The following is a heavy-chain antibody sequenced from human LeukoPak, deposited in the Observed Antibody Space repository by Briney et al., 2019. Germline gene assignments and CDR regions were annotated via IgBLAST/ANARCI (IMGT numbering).Heavy chain of an antibody. D-gene: IGHD6-13*01. CDR2: IYYSGST. J-gene: IGHJ4*02. V-gene: IGHV4-39*01. Sequence: SETLCLTCTVSGGSISSSSYYWGWIRQPPGKGLEWIGSIYYSGSTYYNPSLKSRVTISVDTSKNQFSLKLSSVTAADTAVYYCARSHAEYSSSWYSSTPLYYFDYWGQGTLVTVSS. CDR3: ARSHAEYSSSWYSSTPLYYFDY. CDR1: GGSISSSSYY.